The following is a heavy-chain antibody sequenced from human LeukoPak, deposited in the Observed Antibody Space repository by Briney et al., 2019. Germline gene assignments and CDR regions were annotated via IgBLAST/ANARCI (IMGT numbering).Heavy chain of an antibody. V-gene: IGHV4-39*01. Sequence: SETLSLTCTVSGGSISSSSYYWGWIRQPPGKGLEWIGSIYYSGSTYYNPSLKSRVTISIDTSKNQFSLKLSSVTAADTAVYYCARRLAGTEDYWGQGTLVTASS. CDR3: ARRLAGTEDY. D-gene: IGHD6-13*01. CDR1: GGSISSSSYY. CDR2: IYYSGST. J-gene: IGHJ4*02.